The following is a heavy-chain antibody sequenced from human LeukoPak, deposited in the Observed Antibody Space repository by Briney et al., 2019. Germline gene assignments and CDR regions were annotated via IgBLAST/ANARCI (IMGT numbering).Heavy chain of an antibody. CDR1: GNSITSGYY. Sequence: SETLSLTCAVSGNSITSGYYWGWIRQPPGKGLEWIGSIFHTGRTYYNPSLKSRVTISVDTSKNQFSLKLSSVTAADTAVYYCARDRWSSGWSFDYWGQGTLVTVSS. CDR2: IFHTGRT. D-gene: IGHD6-19*01. J-gene: IGHJ4*02. CDR3: ARDRWSSGWSFDY. V-gene: IGHV4-38-2*02.